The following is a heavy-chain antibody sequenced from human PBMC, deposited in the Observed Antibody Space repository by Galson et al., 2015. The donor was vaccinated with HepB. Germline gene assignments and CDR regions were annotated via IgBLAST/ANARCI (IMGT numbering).Heavy chain of an antibody. V-gene: IGHV3-33*08. D-gene: IGHD3-22*01. Sequence: SLRLSCAASGFTFSSYGMHWVRQAPGKGLEWVAVIWYDGSNKYYADSVKGRFTISRDNSKNTLYLQMNSLRAEDTAVYYCARDAYSSGCFDLWGRGTLVTVSS. J-gene: IGHJ2*01. CDR1: GFTFSSYG. CDR2: IWYDGSNK. CDR3: ARDAYSSGCFDL.